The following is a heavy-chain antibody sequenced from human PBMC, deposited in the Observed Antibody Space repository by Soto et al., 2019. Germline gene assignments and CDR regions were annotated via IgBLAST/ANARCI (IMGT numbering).Heavy chain of an antibody. CDR2: ISSSSSTI. CDR1: GFTFSSYS. V-gene: IGHV3-48*01. Sequence: EVQLVESGGGLVQPGESLRLSCAASGFTFSSYSMNWVRQAPGKGLEWVSYISSSSSTIYYADSVKGRFTISRDNAKNSLYLQMNSLRAEDTAVYYCAREGGPCGGDCYPYHDAFDIWGQGTMVTVSS. J-gene: IGHJ3*02. CDR3: AREGGPCGGDCYPYHDAFDI. D-gene: IGHD2-21*02.